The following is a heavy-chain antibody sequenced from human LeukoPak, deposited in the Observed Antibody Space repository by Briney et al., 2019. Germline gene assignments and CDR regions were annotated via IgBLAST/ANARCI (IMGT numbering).Heavy chain of an antibody. D-gene: IGHD1-20*01. CDR1: GFSFSSYG. V-gene: IGHV3-30*03. CDR2: ISYDGSNK. J-gene: IGHJ3*02. Sequence: SGGSLRLSCAASGFSFSSYGMHWVREAPGKGLEWVAVISYDGSNKYYADSVKGRFTISRDNAKNSLYLQMNSLRAEDTAVYYCARAQEYTWAIDAFDIWGQGTMVTVSS. CDR3: ARAQEYTWAIDAFDI.